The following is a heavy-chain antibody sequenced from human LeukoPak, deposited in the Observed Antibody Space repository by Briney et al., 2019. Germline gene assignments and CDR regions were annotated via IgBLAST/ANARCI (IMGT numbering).Heavy chain of an antibody. J-gene: IGHJ4*02. Sequence: PGGSLRLSCAASGFTFSSYEMNWVRQAPGKGRQWVSDISSIGTTIYYADSVKGRFTISRDNAKNSLYLQMNSLRAEDTAVYYCARKYCSTTSCLFDNWGQGTLVTVSS. CDR3: ARKYCSTTSCLFDN. CDR1: GFTFSSYE. D-gene: IGHD2-2*01. V-gene: IGHV3-48*03. CDR2: ISSIGTTI.